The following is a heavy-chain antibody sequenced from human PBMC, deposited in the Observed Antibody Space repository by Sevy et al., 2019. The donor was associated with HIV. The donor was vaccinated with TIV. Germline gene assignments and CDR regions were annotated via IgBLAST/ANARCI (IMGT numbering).Heavy chain of an antibody. CDR3: AKRGGHDTSGYVSYYYYGMDV. CDR1: GFSFRNFG. Sequence: GGSLRLSCAASGFSFRNFGMHWVRQAPGKGLEWLALISFDGDTKYYGDSVKGRFTISRDNSKNTLYLQMNSLRVEDTAVYYCAKRGGHDTSGYVSYYYYGMDVWGLGTTVTVSS. D-gene: IGHD3-22*01. V-gene: IGHV3-30*18. J-gene: IGHJ6*02. CDR2: ISFDGDTK.